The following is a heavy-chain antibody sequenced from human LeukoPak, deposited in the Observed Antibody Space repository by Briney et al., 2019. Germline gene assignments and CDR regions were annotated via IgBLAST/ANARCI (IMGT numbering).Heavy chain of an antibody. D-gene: IGHD1-26*01. Sequence: SETLSLTCTVSGGSVSSGSYYWSWTRQPPGKGLEWIGYIYYSGSTNYNPSLKSRVTISVDTSKNQFSLKLSSVTAADTAVYYCATNSGSYVGVGYFDYWGQGTLVTVSS. CDR2: IYYSGST. J-gene: IGHJ4*02. CDR1: GGSVSSGSYY. V-gene: IGHV4-61*01. CDR3: ATNSGSYVGVGYFDY.